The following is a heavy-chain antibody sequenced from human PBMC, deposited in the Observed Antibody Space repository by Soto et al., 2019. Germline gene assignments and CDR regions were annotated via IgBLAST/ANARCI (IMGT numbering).Heavy chain of an antibody. Sequence: QVQLVESGGGVVQPGRSLRLSCAASGFTFSSYAMHWVRQAPGKGLERVAVISYDGSNKYYADSVKGRFTISRDNSKNTLYLQMHSLRAEDTAVYYCARDKLERDSSGYYGYWGQGTLVTVSS. V-gene: IGHV3-30-3*01. CDR1: GFTFSSYA. CDR3: ARDKLERDSSGYYGY. CDR2: ISYDGSNK. D-gene: IGHD3-22*01. J-gene: IGHJ4*02.